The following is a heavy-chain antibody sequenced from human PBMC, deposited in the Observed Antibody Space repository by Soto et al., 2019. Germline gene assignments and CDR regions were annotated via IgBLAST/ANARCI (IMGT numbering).Heavy chain of an antibody. CDR2: ISSSSSTI. V-gene: IGHV3-48*01. CDR3: ARVYRSCGPFDF. Sequence: GGSLRLSCAASGFTFSSYSMNWVRQAPGKGLEWVSYISSSSSTIYYADSVKGRFTISRDNAKNSLYLQMNSLRAEDTAVYYYARVYRSCGPFDFWGPGPLVTVYS. J-gene: IGHJ4*02. CDR1: GFTFSSYS. D-gene: IGHD2-21*01.